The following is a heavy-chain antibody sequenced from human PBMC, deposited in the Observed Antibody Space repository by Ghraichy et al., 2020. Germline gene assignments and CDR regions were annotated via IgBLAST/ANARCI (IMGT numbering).Heavy chain of an antibody. J-gene: IGHJ5*02. V-gene: IGHV4-39*07. CDR3: ATDVGDCSGGSCNWFDP. Sequence: SQTLSLTCTVSGGSISSSSYYWGWIRQPPGKGLEWIGSIYYSGSTYYNPSLKSRVTISVDTSKNQFSLKLSSVTAADTAVYYCATDVGDCSGGSCNWFDPWGQGTLVTVSS. CDR2: IYYSGST. CDR1: GGSISSSSYY. D-gene: IGHD2-15*01.